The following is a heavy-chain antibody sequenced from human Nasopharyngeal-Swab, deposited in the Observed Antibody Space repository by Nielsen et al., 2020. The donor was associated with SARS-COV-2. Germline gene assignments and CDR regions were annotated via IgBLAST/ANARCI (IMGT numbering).Heavy chain of an antibody. CDR3: ARALDYDFWSGYWGRGYFDY. D-gene: IGHD3-3*01. J-gene: IGHJ4*02. CDR1: GGSFSGYY. Sequence: SETLSLTCAVYGGSFSGYYWSWIRQPAGKGLEWIGRIYTSGSTNYNPSLKSRVTISVDTSKNQFSLKLSSVTAADTAVYYCARALDYDFWSGYWGRGYFDYWGQGTLVTVSS. V-gene: IGHV4-59*10. CDR2: IYTSGST.